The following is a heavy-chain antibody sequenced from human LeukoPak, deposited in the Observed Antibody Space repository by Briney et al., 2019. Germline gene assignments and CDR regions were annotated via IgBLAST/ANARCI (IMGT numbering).Heavy chain of an antibody. CDR2: IYHSGST. Sequence: SETLSLTCTVSGASITSNSHYWGWIRQPPGKGLEWIATIYHSGSTNYNPSLKSRVTISVDTSKNQFSLKLSSVTAADTAVYYCARASSGYYWDFDYWGQGALVTVSS. CDR3: ARASSGYYWDFDY. CDR1: GASITSNSHY. D-gene: IGHD3-22*01. J-gene: IGHJ4*02. V-gene: IGHV4-39*01.